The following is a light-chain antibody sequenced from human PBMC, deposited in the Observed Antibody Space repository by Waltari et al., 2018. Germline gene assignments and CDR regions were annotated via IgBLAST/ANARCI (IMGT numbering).Light chain of an antibody. CDR3: QVWDDVTDSGV. V-gene: IGLV3-21*04. CDR1: TMGSQS. J-gene: IGLJ3*02. Sequence: YVLTQPPSVSVDPGKTARLPCGGDTMGSQSVNLYQQKPGQAPVLVMFYDSYRPSEIPERFSGSNSVNTATLTISWVEAGDEADYHCQVWDDVTDSGVFGGGTKLTVL. CDR2: YDS.